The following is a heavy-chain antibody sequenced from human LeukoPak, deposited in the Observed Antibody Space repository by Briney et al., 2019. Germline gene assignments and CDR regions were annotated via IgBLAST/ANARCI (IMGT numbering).Heavy chain of an antibody. CDR3: ARESYGSSWDYYYYYGMDV. Sequence: GGSLRLSCAASGFTFSSYGMHWVRQAPGKGLEWVAFIRYDGSNKYYADSVKGRFTISRDNSKNTLYLQMNSLRAEDTAVYCCARESYGSSWDYYYYYGMDVWGQGTTVTVSS. V-gene: IGHV3-30*02. CDR2: IRYDGSNK. CDR1: GFTFSSYG. D-gene: IGHD6-13*01. J-gene: IGHJ6*02.